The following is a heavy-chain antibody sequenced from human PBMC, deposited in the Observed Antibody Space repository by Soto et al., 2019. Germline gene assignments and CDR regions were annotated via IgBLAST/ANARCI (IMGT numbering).Heavy chain of an antibody. CDR3: TKSRGCSSSVGMDY. Sequence: QVQLVESGGGVVQPGRSLRLSCAVSGFIFKNYALNWVRQAPGKGLEWVASITRDGYNKYYADSVKGRFTISRDNSKNTLSLQMTALRVEDSSVYYCTKSRGCSSSVGMDYWGPGTLVTVSS. D-gene: IGHD6-6*01. CDR1: GFIFKNYA. V-gene: IGHV3-30*04. CDR2: ITRDGYNK. J-gene: IGHJ4*02.